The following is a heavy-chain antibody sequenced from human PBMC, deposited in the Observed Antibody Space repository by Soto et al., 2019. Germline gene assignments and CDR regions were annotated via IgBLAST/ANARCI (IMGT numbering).Heavy chain of an antibody. CDR2: ISGSGGST. J-gene: IGHJ5*02. CDR3: AAGGNAVVVVAATPSWFDP. Sequence: EVQLLESGGGLVQPGGSLRLSCAASGFTFSSYAMSWVSQAPGKGLEWVTAISGSGGSTYYADSVKGRFTISRDNSKNTLHLQMNSLRAEDTAVYYCAAGGNAVVVVAATPSWFDPWGQGTLVTVSS. D-gene: IGHD2-15*01. V-gene: IGHV3-23*01. CDR1: GFTFSSYA.